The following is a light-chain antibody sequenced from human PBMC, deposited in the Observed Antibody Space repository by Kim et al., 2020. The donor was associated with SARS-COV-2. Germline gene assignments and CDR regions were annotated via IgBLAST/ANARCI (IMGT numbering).Light chain of an antibody. CDR1: KLGNKY. Sequence: VAPAQTASITGAGDKLGNKYSAWYQQKPGQSPVLVMYQDSKRPSGIPERFSGSNSGNTATLTISGTQAIDEADYYCQAWDSSTAVVFGGGTQLTVL. V-gene: IGLV3-1*01. CDR2: QDS. J-gene: IGLJ2*01. CDR3: QAWDSSTAVV.